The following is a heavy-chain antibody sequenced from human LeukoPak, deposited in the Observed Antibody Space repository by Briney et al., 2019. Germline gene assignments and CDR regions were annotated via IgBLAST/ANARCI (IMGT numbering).Heavy chain of an antibody. CDR3: ARVLIVVVPAATKADAFDI. D-gene: IGHD2-2*01. Sequence: SETLSLTCTVSGGSISSGGYYWSWIQQPPGTGLEWIGYIYHSGSTYYNPSLKSRVTISVDRSKNQFSLKLSSATAAGTAVYYCARVLIVVVPAATKADAFDIWGQGTMVTVSS. CDR2: IYHSGST. V-gene: IGHV4-30-2*01. CDR1: GGSISSGGYY. J-gene: IGHJ3*02.